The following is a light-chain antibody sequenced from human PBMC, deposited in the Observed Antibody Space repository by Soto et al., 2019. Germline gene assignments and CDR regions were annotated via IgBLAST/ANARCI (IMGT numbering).Light chain of an antibody. CDR1: SSVVGRYDF. V-gene: IGLV2-14*01. Sequence: QSVLAQPASVSGSPGQSITISCTGTSSVVGRYDFVSWFQQHPGKAPKLMIYDVSIRPSGVSDHFSGSKSGNTAFLTISGLQAEDEADYYCSSYTSSSAFVFGTGTKVTVL. J-gene: IGLJ1*01. CDR2: DVS. CDR3: SSYTSSSAFV.